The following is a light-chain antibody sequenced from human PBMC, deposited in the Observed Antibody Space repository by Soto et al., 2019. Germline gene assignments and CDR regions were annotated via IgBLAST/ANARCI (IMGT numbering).Light chain of an antibody. J-gene: IGKJ2*01. CDR2: CAS. CDR1: QNIITN. CDR3: QQYHNWPPKYT. Sequence: EMMMTQSPATLSVSRGDRATLSCRASQNIITNLAWYQLKPGQAPRLLIYCASTRATGVPARFSGSGSGTEFTLTISSLQSEDFAVYYCQQYHNWPPKYTFGQGNKLEIK. V-gene: IGKV3-15*01.